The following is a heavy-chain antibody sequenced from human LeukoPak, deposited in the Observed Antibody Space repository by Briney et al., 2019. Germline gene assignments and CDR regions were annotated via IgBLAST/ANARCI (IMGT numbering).Heavy chain of an antibody. Sequence: ASVKVSCKASGYTFTSYDINWVRQATGQGLEWMGWMNPNGGNTGYAQKFQGRVTMTRNTSISTAYMELSSLRSEDTAVYYCARASAGDYGDYVIDYYMDVWGKGTTVTVSS. D-gene: IGHD4-17*01. CDR2: MNPNGGNT. J-gene: IGHJ6*03. CDR1: GYTFTSYD. V-gene: IGHV1-8*01. CDR3: ARASAGDYGDYVIDYYMDV.